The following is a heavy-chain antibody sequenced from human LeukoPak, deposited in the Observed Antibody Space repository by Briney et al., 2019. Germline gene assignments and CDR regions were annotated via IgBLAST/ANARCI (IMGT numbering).Heavy chain of an antibody. CDR1: GGSITGYY. Sequence: SETLSLTCTVSGGSITGYYWNWIRQPAGQGLEWLGRVYSSGVGNYNPSLTSRVTMSVDTPKNQFSLKLTSLTAADTAVYYCAREEFLHEIDSSGYFVYWGQGTLATVSS. D-gene: IGHD3-22*01. CDR2: VYSSGVG. CDR3: AREEFLHEIDSSGYFVY. J-gene: IGHJ4*02. V-gene: IGHV4-4*07.